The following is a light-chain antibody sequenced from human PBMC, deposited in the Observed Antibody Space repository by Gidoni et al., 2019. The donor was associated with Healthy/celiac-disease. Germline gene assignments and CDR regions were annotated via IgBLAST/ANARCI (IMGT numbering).Light chain of an antibody. J-gene: IGKJ1*01. V-gene: IGKV1-39*01. CDR1: QSISSY. CDR3: QQSYSTPWT. CDR2: AAS. Sequence: DIQMTQSPSSLSASVGDSVTITCRASQSISSYLNWYQQKPGKAPKLRIYAASSLQSGVPSRFSGSGSGTDFTLTISSLQPEDFATYYCQQSYSTPWTFGQGTKVEIK.